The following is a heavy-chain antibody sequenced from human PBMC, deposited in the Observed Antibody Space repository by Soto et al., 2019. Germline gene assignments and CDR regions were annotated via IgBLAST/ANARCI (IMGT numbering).Heavy chain of an antibody. J-gene: IGHJ4*02. CDR2: MNPSNGNT. CDR3: ARDLPPVDY. V-gene: IGHV1-8*01. Sequence: ASVKVSCKASGYTFSSYDINWVRQATGQGLEWMGWMNPSNGNTGYAQRFQGRVTMTRNTSTSTAHMELSGLRSEDTAVYYCARDLPPVDYWGQGTLVTVSS. CDR1: GYTFSSYD.